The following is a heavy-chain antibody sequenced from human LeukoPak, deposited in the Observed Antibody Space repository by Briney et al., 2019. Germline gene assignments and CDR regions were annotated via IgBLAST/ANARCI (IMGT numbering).Heavy chain of an antibody. V-gene: IGHV1-2*02. CDR3: ARGTFTYYDILTFDY. CDR2: INPNSGGT. J-gene: IGHJ4*02. D-gene: IGHD3-9*01. Sequence: GASVKVSCKASGYTFTGYYMHWVRQAPGQGLEWMGWINPNSGGTNYAQKFQGRVTMTRDTSISTAYMELSRLRSDDTAVYYCARGTFTYYDILTFDYWGQGTLVTVSS. CDR1: GYTFTGYY.